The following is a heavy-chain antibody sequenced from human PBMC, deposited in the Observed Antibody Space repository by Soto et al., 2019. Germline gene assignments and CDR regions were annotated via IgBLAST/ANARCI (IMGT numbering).Heavy chain of an antibody. D-gene: IGHD3-3*01. CDR2: ISAYNGNT. Sequence: ASVKVSCKASGYTFTSYGISWVRQAPGQGLEWMGWISAYNGNTNYAQKLQGRVTMTTDTSTSTAYMELRSLRSDDTAVYYCAREDLGFWSGYYKANRYYYGMDVWGQGTTVTVS. CDR1: GYTFTSYG. V-gene: IGHV1-18*01. J-gene: IGHJ6*02. CDR3: AREDLGFWSGYYKANRYYYGMDV.